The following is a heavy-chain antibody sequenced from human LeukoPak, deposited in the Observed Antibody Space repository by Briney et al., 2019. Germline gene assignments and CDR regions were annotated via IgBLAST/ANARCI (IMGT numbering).Heavy chain of an antibody. J-gene: IGHJ6*02. CDR1: GFTFSDYY. CDR2: ISSSGSTI. V-gene: IGHV3-11*04. CDR3: ARARGHSLYSSGPGSPINYGMDV. Sequence: PGGSLRLSCAASGFTFSDYYMSWIRQAPGKGLEWVSYISSSGSTIYYADSVKGRFTISRDNAKNSLYLQMNSLRAEDTAVYYCARARGHSLYSSGPGSPINYGMDVWGQGTTVTVSS. D-gene: IGHD6-19*01.